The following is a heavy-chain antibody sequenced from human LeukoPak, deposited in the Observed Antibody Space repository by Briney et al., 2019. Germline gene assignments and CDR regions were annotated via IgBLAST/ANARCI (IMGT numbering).Heavy chain of an antibody. CDR1: GFTFSDHY. J-gene: IGHJ4*02. D-gene: IGHD6-19*01. CDR2: IRNKVNSYIT. Sequence: GGSLRLSCAASGFTFSDHYMDWVRQAPGKGLEWVGRIRNKVNSYITEYAASVTGRFTISRDDSKNSLYLQMNSLKTEDTAVYYCTRVASVTGSRYFDYWGQGALVTVSS. CDR3: TRVASVTGSRYFDY. V-gene: IGHV3-72*01.